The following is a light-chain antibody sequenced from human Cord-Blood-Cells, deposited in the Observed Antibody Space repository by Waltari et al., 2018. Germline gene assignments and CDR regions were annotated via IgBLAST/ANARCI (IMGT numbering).Light chain of an antibody. CDR1: QGISSY. V-gene: IGKV1-8*01. CDR3: QQYYSYPWT. J-gene: IGKJ1*01. Sequence: AIRMTQSPSSFSASTGDRVTLTCRASQGISSYLAWYQQKPGKAPKPLIYAASTLQSGVPSRFSGSGSGTDFTLTISCLQSEDFATYYCQQYYSYPWTFGQGTKVEIK. CDR2: AAS.